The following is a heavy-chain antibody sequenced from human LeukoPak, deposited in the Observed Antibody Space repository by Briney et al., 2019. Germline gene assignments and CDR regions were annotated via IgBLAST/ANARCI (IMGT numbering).Heavy chain of an antibody. Sequence: ASVKVSCKASGYTFTGYYMHWVRQAPGQGLEWMGRINPNSGGTDYAQKFQGRVTMTRDTSISTAYMELSRLRSDDTAVYYCAIDAYYYDSSAYSTSVHYFDYWGQGILVTVSS. CDR1: GYTFTGYY. V-gene: IGHV1-2*06. D-gene: IGHD3-22*01. CDR3: AIDAYYYDSSAYSTSVHYFDY. J-gene: IGHJ4*02. CDR2: INPNSGGT.